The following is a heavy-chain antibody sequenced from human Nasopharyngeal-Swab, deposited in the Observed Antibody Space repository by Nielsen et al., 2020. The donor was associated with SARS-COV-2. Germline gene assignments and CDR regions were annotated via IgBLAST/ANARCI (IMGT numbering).Heavy chain of an antibody. CDR1: GYTFTSYA. Sequence: ASVKVSCKASGYTFTSYAMHWVLQAPGQRLEWMGWINAGNGNTKYSQKFQGRVTITRDTSASTAYMELSSLRSEDTAVYYCAKGLAAAGTDYYYYMDVWGKGTTVTVSS. CDR3: AKGLAAAGTDYYYYMDV. J-gene: IGHJ6*03. CDR2: INAGNGNT. V-gene: IGHV1-3*01. D-gene: IGHD6-13*01.